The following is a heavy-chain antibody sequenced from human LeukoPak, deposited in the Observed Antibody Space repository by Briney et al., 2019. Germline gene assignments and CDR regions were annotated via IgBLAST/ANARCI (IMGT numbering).Heavy chain of an antibody. J-gene: IGHJ4*02. D-gene: IGHD3-10*01. Sequence: GASVKVSCKVSGYTLTELSMHWVRQAPGKGLEWMGGFDPEDGETIYAQKFQGRVTMTEDTSTDTAYMELSSLRSEDTAVYYCATGKPHMVRGVINFDLDYWGQGTLVTVSS. CDR3: ATGKPHMVRGVINFDLDY. V-gene: IGHV1-24*01. CDR2: FDPEDGET. CDR1: GYTLTELS.